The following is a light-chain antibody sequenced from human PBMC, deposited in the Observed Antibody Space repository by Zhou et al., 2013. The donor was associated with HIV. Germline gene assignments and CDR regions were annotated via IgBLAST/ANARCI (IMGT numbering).Light chain of an antibody. V-gene: IGKV3-15*01. J-gene: IGKJ3*01. CDR2: GAS. CDR3: QQFNNWPVFT. CDR1: QSVRSD. Sequence: EIVMTQSPATLSVSPGERAILSCRASQSVRSDLAWYQHKPGQAPRLLIYGASNRVASTPARFIGSGSGTEFTLTISSMQSEDFAVYYCQQFNNWPVFTFGPGTKVDIK.